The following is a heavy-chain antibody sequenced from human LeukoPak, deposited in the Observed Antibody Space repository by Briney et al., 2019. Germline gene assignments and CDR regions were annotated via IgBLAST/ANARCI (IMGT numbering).Heavy chain of an antibody. D-gene: IGHD6-13*01. Sequence: SETLSLTCSVSGFSFDSYSCHWVRQPPGKGLEDLAAIDSAGTTYFTPSLKSRLSISVDRSKSQCSLKLSSVTAADTAVYYYARSSGWWALDYWGQGTLVAVSS. CDR3: ARSSGWWALDY. CDR2: IDSAGTT. V-gene: IGHV4-39*07. CDR1: GFSFDSYS. J-gene: IGHJ4*02.